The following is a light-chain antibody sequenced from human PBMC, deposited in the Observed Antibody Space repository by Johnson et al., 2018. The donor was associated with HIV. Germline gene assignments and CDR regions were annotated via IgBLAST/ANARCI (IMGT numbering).Light chain of an antibody. CDR1: SSNIGNNY. Sequence: QSVLTQSPSVSAAPGQKVTISCSGSSSNIGNNYVSWYQQLPGTAPKLLIYDNNKRPSGLPDRFSGSKCGTSATLGITRLQTGDEADYYYGTWDSSLRSGFFGTGTKVTVL. CDR2: DNN. V-gene: IGLV1-51*01. J-gene: IGLJ1*01. CDR3: GTWDSSLRSGF.